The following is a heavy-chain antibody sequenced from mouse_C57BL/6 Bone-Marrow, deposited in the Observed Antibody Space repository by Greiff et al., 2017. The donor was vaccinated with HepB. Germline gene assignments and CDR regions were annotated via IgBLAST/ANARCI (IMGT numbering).Heavy chain of an antibody. CDR1: GYTFTGYW. D-gene: IGHD2-5*01. V-gene: IGHV1-9*01. J-gene: IGHJ4*01. Sequence: VQRVESGAELMKPGASVKLSCKATGYTFTGYWIEWVKQRPGNGLEWIGEILPGSGSTNYHEKFKGKATFTADKSSNTTYMQVSRLTPEDSAVYYCARGGDYSNYEFLYAMDYWGQGTSVTVSS. CDR3: ARGGDYSNYEFLYAMDY. CDR2: ILPGSGST.